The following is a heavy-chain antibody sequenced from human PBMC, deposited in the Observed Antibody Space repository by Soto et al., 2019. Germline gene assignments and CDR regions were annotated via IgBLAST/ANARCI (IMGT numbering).Heavy chain of an antibody. CDR2: ISSSSSTI. V-gene: IGHV3-48*01. CDR1: GFTFSRYS. CDR3: ARDPPVSGTYYNGYYGMDV. J-gene: IGHJ6*02. D-gene: IGHD1-26*01. Sequence: GVLRLSCAASGFTFSRYSMNWVRQAPGKGLEWVSYISSSSSTIYYADSVKGRFTISRDNSKNTLYLQMNSLRAEDTAVYCCARDPPVSGTYYNGYYGMDVWGQGTTVTVSS.